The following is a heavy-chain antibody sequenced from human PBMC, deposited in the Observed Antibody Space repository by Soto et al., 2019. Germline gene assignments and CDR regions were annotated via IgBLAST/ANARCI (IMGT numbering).Heavy chain of an antibody. D-gene: IGHD5-18*01. CDR3: AREKRDTAMVTDY. CDR2: IIPIFGTA. J-gene: IGHJ4*02. V-gene: IGHV1-69*06. CDR1: GGTFSSYA. Sequence: GASVKVSCKASGGTFSSYAISWVRQAPGQGLEWMGGIIPIFGTANYAQKFQGRVTITADKSTSTAYMELSSLRSEDTAVYYCAREKRDTAMVTDYWGQGTLVTSPQ.